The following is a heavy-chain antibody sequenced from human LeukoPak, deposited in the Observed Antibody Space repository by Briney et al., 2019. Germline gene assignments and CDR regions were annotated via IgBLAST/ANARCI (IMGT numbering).Heavy chain of an antibody. D-gene: IGHD3-22*01. CDR3: ARDSSGYPDAFDI. J-gene: IGHJ3*02. Sequence: SETLSLTCTVSGGSISSGGYYWSWIRQHPEKGLEWIGYFFYSGSTYYNPSLKSRLTISVDTSKNQFSLKLSSVTAADTAVYYCARDSSGYPDAFDIWGPGKMLTVSS. CDR1: GGSISSGGYY. CDR2: FFYSGST. V-gene: IGHV4-31*03.